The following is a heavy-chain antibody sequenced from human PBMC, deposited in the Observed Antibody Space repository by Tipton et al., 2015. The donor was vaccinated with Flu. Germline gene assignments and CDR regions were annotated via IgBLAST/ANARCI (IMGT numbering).Heavy chain of an antibody. CDR3: ARRDYSNYVSDPKNCFDP. CDR1: GDSIGNAYY. V-gene: IGHV4-38-2*01. J-gene: IGHJ5*02. Sequence: TLSLTCSVSGDSIGNAYYWGWIRQPPGKGLEWIGNIFHTGSTYHNPSLKSRVTISINTSKNQFSLKVFSVTAADTAVYYRARRDYSNYVSDPKNCFDPWGQGILVTVSS. CDR2: IFHTGST. D-gene: IGHD4-11*01.